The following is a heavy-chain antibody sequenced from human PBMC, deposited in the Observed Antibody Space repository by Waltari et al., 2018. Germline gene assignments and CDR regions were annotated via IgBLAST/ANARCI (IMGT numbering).Heavy chain of an antibody. J-gene: IGHJ4*02. D-gene: IGHD3-3*01. CDR3: ARSGGGTTTFGVAE. CDR1: GYTFTDFF. V-gene: IGHV1-2*06. CDR2: INPNSGDT. Sequence: QVQLVQSGAEVKKSGASVKVSCKASGYTFTDFFIHWVRQAPGQGLEWMGLINPNSGDTSDSQRFQGRVTMTGETSITPAYMELTWLRSDDTAIYYGARSGGGTTTFGVAEWGQGSLVTVSS.